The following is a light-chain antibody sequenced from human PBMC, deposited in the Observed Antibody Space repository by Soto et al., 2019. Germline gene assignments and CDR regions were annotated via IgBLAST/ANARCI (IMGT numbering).Light chain of an antibody. J-gene: IGLJ2*01. Sequence: QSVLTQPPSVSAAPGQKVTISRSGSSSNIGNDYVSWYQHLPGTAPKLLIYENDKRPSGIPDRVSASKSGASATLAITGLQTGDEADYYCGTWDSNLSAGDFGGGTKLTVL. CDR2: END. V-gene: IGLV1-51*02. CDR1: SSNIGNDY. CDR3: GTWDSNLSAGD.